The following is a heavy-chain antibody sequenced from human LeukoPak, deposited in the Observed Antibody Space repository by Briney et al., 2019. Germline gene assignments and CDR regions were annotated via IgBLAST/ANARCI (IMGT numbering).Heavy chain of an antibody. J-gene: IGHJ4*02. CDR2: INHSGST. D-gene: IGHD3-22*01. CDR3: ASLYDSSGLDDY. CDR1: GGSFSGYY. V-gene: IGHV4-34*01. Sequence: PSETLSLTCAVYGGSFSGYYWSWIRQPPGKGLEWIGEINHSGSTNYNPSLKSRVTISVDTSKNQFSLKLSSVTAADTAAYYCASLYDSSGLDDYWGQGTLVTVSS.